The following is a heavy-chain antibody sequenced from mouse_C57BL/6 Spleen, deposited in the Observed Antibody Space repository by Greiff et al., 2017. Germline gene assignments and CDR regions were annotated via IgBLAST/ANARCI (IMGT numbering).Heavy chain of an antibody. J-gene: IGHJ4*01. D-gene: IGHD2-4*01. CDR3: ARRGDDYPYYAMYC. CDR2: IYPGGGYT. Sequence: VQLVESGAELVRPGTSVKMSCKASGYTFTNYWIGWAKQRPGHGLEWIGDIYPGGGYTNYNEKFKGKATLTADKSSSTAYMQFSSLTSENSAIYYCARRGDDYPYYAMYCWGKGTSVTVSS. CDR1: GYTFTNYW. V-gene: IGHV1-63*01.